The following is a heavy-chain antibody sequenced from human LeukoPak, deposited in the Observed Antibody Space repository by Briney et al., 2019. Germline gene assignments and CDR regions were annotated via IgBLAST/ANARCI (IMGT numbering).Heavy chain of an antibody. D-gene: IGHD2-15*01. Sequence: SETLSLTCAVYDGSFSGYYWSWIGQPPGKGLEWIGEIDHSGTTNYNPSLKSRVTISGDTSKKQVSLRLNSVIAADTAVYYCARGRVAATSVTAYWGQGTLVTVSS. J-gene: IGHJ4*02. CDR1: DGSFSGYY. V-gene: IGHV4-34*01. CDR2: IDHSGTT. CDR3: ARGRVAATSVTAY.